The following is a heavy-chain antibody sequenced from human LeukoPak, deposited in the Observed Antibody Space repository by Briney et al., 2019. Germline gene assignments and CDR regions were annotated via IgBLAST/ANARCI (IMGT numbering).Heavy chain of an antibody. CDR1: GFTFSSYA. D-gene: IGHD3-22*01. CDR2: ISGSGGST. CDR3: AKCGRDTMIVVGYYFDY. Sequence: GGSLRLSCAASGFTFSSYATSWVRQAPGKGLEWVSAISGSGGSTYYADSVKGRFTISRDNSKNTLYLQMNSLRAEDTAVYYCAKCGRDTMIVVGYYFDYWGQGTLVTVSS. J-gene: IGHJ4*02. V-gene: IGHV3-23*01.